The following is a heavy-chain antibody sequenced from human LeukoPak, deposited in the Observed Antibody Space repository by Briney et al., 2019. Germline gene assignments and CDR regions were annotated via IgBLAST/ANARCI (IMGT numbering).Heavy chain of an antibody. Sequence: GGSLRLSCAASGFTFSSYWMHWVRQAPGKGLVWVSRINTDGSSTSYADSVKGRFTISRDNAKNTLYLQMNSLRAEDTAVYYCAREYSNLYYYYYYMDVWGKGTTVTVSS. D-gene: IGHD4-11*01. V-gene: IGHV3-74*01. CDR1: GFTFSSYW. CDR2: INTDGSST. CDR3: AREYSNLYYYYYYMDV. J-gene: IGHJ6*03.